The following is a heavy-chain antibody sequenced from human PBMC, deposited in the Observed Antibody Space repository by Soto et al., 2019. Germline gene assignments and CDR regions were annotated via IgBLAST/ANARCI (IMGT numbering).Heavy chain of an antibody. J-gene: IGHJ5*02. CDR2: ISHTGCA. V-gene: IGHV4-31*01. CDR3: ATYVIVVTDAILGWFDP. Sequence: HVQLQESGPGLVQPSQTLSLRCTVSGGSITSGGSYWSWIRQHPGKGLEWIGYISHTGCAYYNPSLRGQATITLDASRNQGALNVKSMTAADTAVYYCATYVIVVTDAILGWFDPCGLGTLVTVSS. D-gene: IGHD2-2*01. CDR1: GGSITSGGSY.